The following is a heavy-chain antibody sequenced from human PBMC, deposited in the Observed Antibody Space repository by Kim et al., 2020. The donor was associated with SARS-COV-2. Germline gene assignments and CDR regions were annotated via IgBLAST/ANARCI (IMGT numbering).Heavy chain of an antibody. J-gene: IGHJ4*02. CDR1: GFTFNTYA. CDR2: ISGSGGST. V-gene: IGHV3-23*01. D-gene: IGHD3-10*01. CDR3: AKDLMNRGVPLSTKFFDY. Sequence: GGSLRLSCAASGFTFNTYAMSWVRQAPGKGLEWISAISGSGGSTYHADSVKGRFTISRDNSKNTLYLQMSSLRAEDTAVYFCAKDLMNRGVPLSTKFFDYWGRGTLVTVSS.